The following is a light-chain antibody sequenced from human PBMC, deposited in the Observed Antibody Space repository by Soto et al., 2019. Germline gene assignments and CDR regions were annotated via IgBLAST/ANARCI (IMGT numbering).Light chain of an antibody. CDR2: GAS. V-gene: IGKV3-20*01. CDR3: QQYGSSYT. Sequence: EIVLTQSPGTLSLSPGERATLSCRASQSVSSSYLAWYQQKPGQAPRLLIYGASSRATGIPDRVSGSGSGTDFTLTISRLETEGFAAYYCQQYGSSYTFGQGTKLEIK. CDR1: QSVSSSY. J-gene: IGKJ2*01.